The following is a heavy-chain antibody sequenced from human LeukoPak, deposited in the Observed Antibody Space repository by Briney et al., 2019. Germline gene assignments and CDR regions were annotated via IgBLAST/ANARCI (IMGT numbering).Heavy chain of an antibody. Sequence: ASVKVSFKASGYTFTSYGISWVRQAPGQGLEWMGWISAYNGNTNYAQKLQGRVTMTTDTSTSTAYMELRSLRSDDTAVYYCARDGGYCSSTSCYVNNWFDPWGQGTLVTVSS. J-gene: IGHJ5*02. CDR1: GYTFTSYG. V-gene: IGHV1-18*01. CDR3: ARDGGYCSSTSCYVNNWFDP. D-gene: IGHD2-2*01. CDR2: ISAYNGNT.